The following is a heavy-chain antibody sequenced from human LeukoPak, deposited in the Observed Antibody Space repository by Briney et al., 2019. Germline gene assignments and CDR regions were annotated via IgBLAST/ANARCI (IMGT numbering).Heavy chain of an antibody. CDR3: AVHSSGYYYPFDY. Sequence: ASVKVSCKASGYTFTSYAMNWVRQAPGQGLEWMEWINTNTGNPTYAQGFTGRFVFSLDTSVSTAYLQISSLKAEDTAVYYCAVHSSGYYYPFDYWGQGTLVTVSS. D-gene: IGHD3-22*01. V-gene: IGHV7-4-1*02. CDR1: GYTFTSYA. CDR2: INTNTGNP. J-gene: IGHJ4*02.